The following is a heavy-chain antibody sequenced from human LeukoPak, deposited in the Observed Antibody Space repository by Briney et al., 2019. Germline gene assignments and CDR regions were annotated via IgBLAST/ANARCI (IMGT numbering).Heavy chain of an antibody. D-gene: IGHD3-10*01. J-gene: IGHJ6*02. CDR1: GFTFSSYA. Sequence: GGSLGLSCAASGFTFSSYAMHWVRQAPGKGLEWVAVISYDGSNKYYADSVKGRFTISRDNSKNTLYLQMNSLRAEDTAVYYCGGSDYYYGMDVWGQGTTVTVSS. CDR3: GGSDYYYGMDV. V-gene: IGHV3-30-3*01. CDR2: ISYDGSNK.